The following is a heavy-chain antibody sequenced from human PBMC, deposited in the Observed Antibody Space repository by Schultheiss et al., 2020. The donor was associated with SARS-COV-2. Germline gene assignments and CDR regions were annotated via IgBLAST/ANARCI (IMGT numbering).Heavy chain of an antibody. V-gene: IGHV4-31*03. J-gene: IGHJ3*02. D-gene: IGHD2-2*02. CDR2: INYSGST. CDR3: ARFTTSCYTFCSYSSRPRGAFDI. CDR1: GGSISSGGYY. Sequence: SQTLSLTCPVSGGSISSGGYYWSWIRQHPGKGLEWIGYINYSGSTYYNPSLKSRVTISVDTSKNQFSLKLSSVTAADTAVYYCARFTTSCYTFCSYSSRPRGAFDIWGQGTMVTVSS.